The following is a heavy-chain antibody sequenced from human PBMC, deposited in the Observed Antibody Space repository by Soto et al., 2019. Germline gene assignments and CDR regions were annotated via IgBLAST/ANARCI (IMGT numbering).Heavy chain of an antibody. J-gene: IGHJ4*02. V-gene: IGHV1-69*05. D-gene: IGHD3-10*01. CDR2: IIPIFGTA. Sequence: SVKVSCKASGGTFSSYAISWVRQAPGQGLEWMGGIIPIFGTANYAQKFQGRVTITTDESTSTAYMELSSLRSEDTAVYYCARETTYGGGSFSLGLWGQGTLVTVSS. CDR3: ARETTYGGGSFSLGL. CDR1: GGTFSSYA.